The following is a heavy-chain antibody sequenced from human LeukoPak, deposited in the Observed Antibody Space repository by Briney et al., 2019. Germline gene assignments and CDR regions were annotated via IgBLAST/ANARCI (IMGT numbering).Heavy chain of an antibody. CDR3: AREYCSGGSCYSADY. CDR2: ISAYNGNT. CDR1: GYTFNRYG. D-gene: IGHD2-15*01. V-gene: IGHV1-18*01. J-gene: IGHJ4*02. Sequence: GASVKVSCKASGYTFNRYGISWVRQAPGQGLEWMGWISAYNGNTNYAQKLQGRVTMTTDTSTSTAYMELRSLRSDDTAVYYCAREYCSGGSCYSADYWGQGTLVTVSS.